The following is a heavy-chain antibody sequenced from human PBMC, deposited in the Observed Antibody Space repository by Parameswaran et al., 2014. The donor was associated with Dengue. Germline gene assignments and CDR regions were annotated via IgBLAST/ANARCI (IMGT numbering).Heavy chain of an antibody. Sequence: SWVRQAPGQGLEWMGGIIPIFGTANYAQKFQGRVTITADESTSTAYMELSSLRSEDTAVYYCARDVVKTTEGGYGYWGQGTLVTVSS. J-gene: IGHJ4*02. D-gene: IGHD4-11*01. CDR2: IIPIFGTA. CDR3: ARDVVKTTEGGYGY. V-gene: IGHV1-69*01.